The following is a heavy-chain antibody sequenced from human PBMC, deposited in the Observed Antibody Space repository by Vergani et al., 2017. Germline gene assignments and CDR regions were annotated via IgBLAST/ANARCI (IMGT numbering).Heavy chain of an antibody. V-gene: IGHV3-30*02. CDR3: AKDNDDYGENLPDY. CDR2: IRYDGSNE. CDR1: GFTFTHYG. D-gene: IGHD4-17*01. Sequence: QVQLVESGGGVVQPGGSLRLSCVASGFTFTHYGIHWVRQPPGKGLQWVAFIRYDGSNEYYSDSVKGRFTISRDNSKNTLYLQMNSLRSEDAGVYYCAKDNDDYGENLPDYWGQGVLVAVSS. J-gene: IGHJ4*02.